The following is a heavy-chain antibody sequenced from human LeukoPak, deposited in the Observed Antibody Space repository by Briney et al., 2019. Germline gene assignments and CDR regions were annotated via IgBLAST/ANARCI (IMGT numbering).Heavy chain of an antibody. Sequence: ALLRISCAACGFIFSTYWMSWVRHAPGEGLEWVANKNQDGSEKNYVDSVKGRFTISRDKAKNSLYLQMNSLRAEDTAVYYCARESTGYSSGGLDYWGQGTLVTVSS. D-gene: IGHD6-19*01. CDR2: KNQDGSEK. CDR1: GFIFSTYW. V-gene: IGHV3-7*01. J-gene: IGHJ4*02. CDR3: ARESTGYSSGGLDY.